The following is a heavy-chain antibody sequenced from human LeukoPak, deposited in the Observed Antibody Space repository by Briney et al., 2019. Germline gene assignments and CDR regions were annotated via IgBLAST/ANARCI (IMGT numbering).Heavy chain of an antibody. CDR2: ISASGRST. D-gene: IGHD2-2*01. CDR1: GFTFSSYA. J-gene: IGHJ4*02. Sequence: GGSLRLSCAASGFTFSSYAMSWVRQAPGKGLEWASAISASGRSTYYADSVKGRFTISRDNSKNTLYLQMNSLRAEDTAVYYCAKDTGYCSSTSCELDYWGQGTLVTVSS. CDR3: AKDTGYCSSTSCELDY. V-gene: IGHV3-23*01.